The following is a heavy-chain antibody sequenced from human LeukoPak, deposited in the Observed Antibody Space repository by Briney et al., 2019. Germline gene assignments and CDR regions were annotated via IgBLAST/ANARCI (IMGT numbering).Heavy chain of an antibody. D-gene: IGHD5-24*01. CDR3: ARGGYNWGY. V-gene: IGHV4-59*11. J-gene: IGHJ4*02. CDR2: IYYSGST. Sequence: SETLSLTCTVSGSTISSHYWRWIREPPGKGLEWIGYIYYSGSTNYNPSLKSRVTISVDTSKNQFSLKLSSVTAADTAVYYCARGGYNWGYWGQGTLVTVSS. CDR1: GSTISSHY.